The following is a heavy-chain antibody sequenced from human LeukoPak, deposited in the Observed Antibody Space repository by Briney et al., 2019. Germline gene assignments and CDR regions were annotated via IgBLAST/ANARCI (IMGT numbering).Heavy chain of an antibody. CDR1: GGSFSGYY. Sequence: PSVTLSLTCAVYGGSFSGYYWSWIRQPPGKGLEWIGEINHSGSTNYNPSLKSRVTISVDTSKNQFSLKLSSVTAADTAVYYCARSTALRYFDWLLSANWFDPWGQGTLVTVSS. D-gene: IGHD3-9*01. CDR3: ARSTALRYFDWLLSANWFDP. V-gene: IGHV4-34*01. CDR2: INHSGST. J-gene: IGHJ5*02.